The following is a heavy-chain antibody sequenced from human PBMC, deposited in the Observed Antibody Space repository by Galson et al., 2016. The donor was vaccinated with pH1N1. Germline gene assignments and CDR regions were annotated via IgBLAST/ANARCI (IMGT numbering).Heavy chain of an antibody. Sequence: SVKVSCKASGGTFRTYVISWVRQAPGQGLEWMGGIIPIFGTAKYAQKFQGRVTITADESTSTAYMELSSLRSEDTAVSYCASPSPFYGSSVYYLHFRDWGQGTMVTVSS. D-gene: IGHD3-22*01. J-gene: IGHJ4*02. CDR1: GGTFRTYV. V-gene: IGHV1-69*13. CDR3: ASPSPFYGSSVYYLHFRD. CDR2: IIPIFGTA.